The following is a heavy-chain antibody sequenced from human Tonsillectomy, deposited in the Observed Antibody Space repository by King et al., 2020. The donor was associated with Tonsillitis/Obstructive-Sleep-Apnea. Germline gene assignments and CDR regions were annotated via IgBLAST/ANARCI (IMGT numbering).Heavy chain of an antibody. D-gene: IGHD3-3*01. CDR3: ARDPGVGDFWSGYYRGDYGMDV. V-gene: IGHV3-30*14. CDR1: GFTFSTYA. CDR2: ISYDGSNK. J-gene: IGHJ6*02. Sequence: VQLVESGGGVVQPGRSLRLSCAASGFTFSTYAMHWVRQAPGKGLEWVTIISYDGSNKYYADSVKGRFTISRDNSKNTLFLRMNSLRAEDTAVYYCARDPGVGDFWSGYYRGDYGMDVWGQGTTVTVSS.